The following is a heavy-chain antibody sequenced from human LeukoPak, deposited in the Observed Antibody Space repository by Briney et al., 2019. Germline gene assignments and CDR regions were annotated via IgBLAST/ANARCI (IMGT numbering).Heavy chain of an antibody. CDR1: GYNFPKSW. V-gene: IGHV5-51*01. D-gene: IGHD2/OR15-2a*01. J-gene: IGHJ4*02. CDR3: ARPDYFASHD. CDR2: VYPDDSRT. Sequence: GESLKISCQASGYNFPKSWIGWVRQMPGKGLEWMAIVYPDDSRTKYSPSFQGQVTISADKSINTAYLQWSGLRASDTAMYYCARPDYFASHDWGQGTLVTVSS.